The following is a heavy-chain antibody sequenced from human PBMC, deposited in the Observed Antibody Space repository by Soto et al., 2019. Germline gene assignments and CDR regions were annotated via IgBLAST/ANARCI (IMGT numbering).Heavy chain of an antibody. Sequence: QVQLVESGGGVVQPGRSLRLSCAASGFTFSSYAMHWVRQAPGKGLEWVAVISYDGSNKYYADSVKGRFTISRDNSKNTLYLQMNSLRAEDTAVYYCARDRARWLQMAGLGYWGQGTLVTVSS. CDR3: ARDRARWLQMAGLGY. CDR1: GFTFSSYA. J-gene: IGHJ4*02. D-gene: IGHD5-12*01. CDR2: ISYDGSNK. V-gene: IGHV3-30-3*01.